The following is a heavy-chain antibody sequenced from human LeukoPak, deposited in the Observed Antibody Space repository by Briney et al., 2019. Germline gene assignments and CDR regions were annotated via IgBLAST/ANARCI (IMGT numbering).Heavy chain of an antibody. D-gene: IGHD2-15*01. J-gene: IGHJ6*03. Sequence: GGSLRLSCAASGFTFNIYSMNWVRQAPGKGLEWVSAISGSGGTTYYADSVKGRFTISRDNSKKTMYLQMKSLRAKDTAVYQCAKSEMYCKGGICYPYYYMDVWGKGTTVTVSS. CDR3: AKSEMYCKGGICYPYYYMDV. CDR1: GFTFNIYS. V-gene: IGHV3-23*01. CDR2: ISGSGGTT.